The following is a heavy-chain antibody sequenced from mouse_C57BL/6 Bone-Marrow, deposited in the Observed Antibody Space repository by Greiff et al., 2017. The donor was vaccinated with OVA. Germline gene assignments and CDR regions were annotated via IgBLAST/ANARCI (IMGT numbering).Heavy chain of an antibody. V-gene: IGHV1-64*01. CDR1: GYTFTSYW. CDR3: ARYTTVVALDY. D-gene: IGHD1-1*01. J-gene: IGHJ2*01. CDR2: IHPNSGST. Sequence: LQQPGAELVKPGASVKLSCKASGYTFTSYWMHWVKQRPGQGLEWIGMIHPNSGSTNYNEKFKSKATLTVDKSSSTAYMQLSSLTSEDSAVYYCARYTTVVALDYWGQGTTLTVSS.